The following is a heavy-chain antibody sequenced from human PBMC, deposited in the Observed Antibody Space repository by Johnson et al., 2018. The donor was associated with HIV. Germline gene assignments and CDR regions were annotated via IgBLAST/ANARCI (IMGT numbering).Heavy chain of an antibody. J-gene: IGHJ3*02. CDR3: ARGGVTGEYHAFDI. CDR1: GFTFSSYD. V-gene: IGHV3-13*01. Sequence: VQLVESRGVLVQPGGSLRLSCAASGFTFSSYDMHWVRQATGKGLEWVSAIGTAGDTYYPGSVKGRFTISRENAKNSLYLQMNSLRAGDTAVYYGARGGVTGEYHAFDIWGQGTMVTVSS. CDR2: IGTAGDT. D-gene: IGHD7-27*01.